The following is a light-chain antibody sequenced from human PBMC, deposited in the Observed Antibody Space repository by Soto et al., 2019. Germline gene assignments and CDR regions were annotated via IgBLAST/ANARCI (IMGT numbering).Light chain of an antibody. CDR2: DVS. CDR1: SSDIGAYNY. V-gene: IGLV2-14*01. CDR3: AAWDDSLGVI. Sequence: QSVLTQPASVSGSPGQSITISCTGTSSDIGAYNYVSWYQQHPGKAPKLIIYDVSNRPSGVSNRFSGSKSDNTASLAISGLQPEDEADYYCAAWDDSLGVIFGGGTKVTVL. J-gene: IGLJ2*01.